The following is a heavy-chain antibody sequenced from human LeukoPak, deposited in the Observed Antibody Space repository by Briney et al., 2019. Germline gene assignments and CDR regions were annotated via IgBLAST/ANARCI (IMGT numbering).Heavy chain of an antibody. D-gene: IGHD1-26*01. V-gene: IGHV4-59*08. CDR2: IYYSGST. J-gene: IGHJ4*02. CDR3: ARHGGSYSYDF. Sequence: PSDTLSLTCTVAGVSISSYYWSWVRQPPGKGLEWIGYIYYSGSTNSNPSLESRVTISVDTSKNQFSLKLSSVTAADTAVYYCARHGGSYSYDFWGQGTLVTVSS. CDR1: GVSISSYY.